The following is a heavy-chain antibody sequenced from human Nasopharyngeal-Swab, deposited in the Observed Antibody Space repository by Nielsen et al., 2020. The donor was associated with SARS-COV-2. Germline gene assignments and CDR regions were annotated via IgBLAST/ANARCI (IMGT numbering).Heavy chain of an antibody. D-gene: IGHD3-16*01. CDR3: ASGSMIAFGGITGKFDY. J-gene: IGHJ4*02. V-gene: IGHV1-2*02. CDR1: GYTFTGYY. CDR2: IDPNNGAT. Sequence: ASVKVSCKASGYTFTGYYIHWVRQAPGQGLEWLGWIDPNNGATKYAQTSQGRISVTRDTSFSTAYMELSGLRSDDTAVYYCASGSMIAFGGITGKFDYWGQGTLVIVSP.